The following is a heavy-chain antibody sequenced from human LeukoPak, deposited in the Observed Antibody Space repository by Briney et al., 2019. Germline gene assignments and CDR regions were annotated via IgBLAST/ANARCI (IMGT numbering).Heavy chain of an antibody. J-gene: IGHJ4*02. CDR3: ALEVGATFDY. D-gene: IGHD4-17*01. V-gene: IGHV4-59*01. Sequence: SETLSLTCTVSGGSISSYYWSWIRQPPRKGLEWIGYIYYSGSTNYNPSLKSRVTISVDTSKNQFSLKLSSVTAADTAVYYCALEVGATFDYWGQGTLVTVSS. CDR1: GGSISSYY. CDR2: IYYSGST.